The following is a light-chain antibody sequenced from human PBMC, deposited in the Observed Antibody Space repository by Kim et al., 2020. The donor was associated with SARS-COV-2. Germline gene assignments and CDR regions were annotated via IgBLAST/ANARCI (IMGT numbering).Light chain of an antibody. CDR1: QSVSSY. Sequence: PGERATLSCRASQSVSSYLAWYQQKPGQAPRLRIYDASNRATGIPARFSGSGSGTDFTLTISSLEPEDFAVYYCQQRSNWPPLITFGQGTRLEIK. CDR3: QQRSNWPPLIT. J-gene: IGKJ5*01. CDR2: DAS. V-gene: IGKV3-11*01.